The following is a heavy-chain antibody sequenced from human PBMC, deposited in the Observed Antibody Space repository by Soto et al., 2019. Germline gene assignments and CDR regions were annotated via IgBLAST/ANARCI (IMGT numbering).Heavy chain of an antibody. V-gene: IGHV1-69*06. J-gene: IGHJ2*01. Sequence: QVQLVQSGAEVRKPGSSVKVSCKASGGTFTSYAFSWVRQAPGXGLEWMGGIIPLFGTQMYAQKFQDRITITGDKSTSTAXXXLXXXXSXXXXXXXXXXXXXXXXXFDLWGRGTLLAVSS. CDR1: GGTFTSYA. CDR2: IIPLFGTQ. CDR3: XXXXXXXXXFDL.